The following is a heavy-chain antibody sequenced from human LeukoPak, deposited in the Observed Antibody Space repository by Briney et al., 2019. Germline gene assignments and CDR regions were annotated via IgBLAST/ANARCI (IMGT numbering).Heavy chain of an antibody. CDR1: GFTFSRYD. V-gene: IGHV3-13*01. CDR3: ARGVDGFVP. J-gene: IGHJ5*02. CDR2: IAIAGDT. Sequence: GGSLRLSCAASGFTFSRYDIHWVRQAAGRGLEWVAAIAIAGDTFYAGSVKGRFTISRENAKNSLYLQMNSLRGGDTAVYYCARGVDGFVPWGQGSLVTVCS.